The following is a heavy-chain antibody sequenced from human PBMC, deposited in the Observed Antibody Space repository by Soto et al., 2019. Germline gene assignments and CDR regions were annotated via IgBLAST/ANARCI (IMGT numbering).Heavy chain of an antibody. D-gene: IGHD3-22*01. CDR2: ISYDGSNK. CDR3: AKDPYDSSGF. J-gene: IGHJ4*02. CDR1: GVTFSSYG. V-gene: IGHV3-30*18. Sequence: HPGGYLRLSCAASGVTFSSYGMHMVRQAPGKGLEWVAVISYDGSNKYYADSVKGRFTISRDNSKNTLYLQMNSLRAEDTAVYYCAKDPYDSSGFWGQGTLVTVSS.